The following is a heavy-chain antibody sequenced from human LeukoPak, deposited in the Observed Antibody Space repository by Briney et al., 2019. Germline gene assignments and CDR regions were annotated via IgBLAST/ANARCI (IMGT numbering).Heavy chain of an antibody. CDR1: GFTFDDYA. J-gene: IGHJ4*02. CDR2: ISWNSGSI. Sequence: GGSLRLFCAASGFTFDDYAMYWVRQAPGKGLEWVSGISWNSGSIGYADSVKGRFTISRDNAKNSLYLQMNSLRAEDMALYYCAKGLYSNLLGFDYCGQGTLVTVSS. CDR3: AKGLYSNLLGFDY. D-gene: IGHD4-11*01. V-gene: IGHV3-9*03.